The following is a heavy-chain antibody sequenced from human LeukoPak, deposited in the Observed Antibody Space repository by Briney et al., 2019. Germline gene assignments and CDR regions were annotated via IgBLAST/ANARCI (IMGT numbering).Heavy chain of an antibody. V-gene: IGHV1-69*01. CDR1: GGTFSSYA. J-gene: IGHJ4*02. D-gene: IGHD6-19*01. CDR3: ARDLSSGWYYFDY. CDR2: IIPIFGTA. Sequence: ASVKVSXKASGGTFSSYAISWVRQAPGQGLEWMGGIIPIFGTANYAQKFQGRVTITADESTSTAYMELSSLRSEDTAVYYCARDLSSGWYYFDYWGQGTLVTVSS.